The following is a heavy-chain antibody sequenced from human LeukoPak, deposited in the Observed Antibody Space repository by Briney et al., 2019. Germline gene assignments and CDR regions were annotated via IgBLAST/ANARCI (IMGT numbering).Heavy chain of an antibody. Sequence: SVNVSCMASGGTFSSYAISWVRQAPGQGLEWMGRIIPILGIANYAQKFQGRVTITADKSTSTAYMELSSLRSEDTAVYYCARARPNYYDSNGYYYYFDYWGQGTLVTVSS. CDR2: IIPILGIA. CDR3: ARARPNYYDSNGYYYYFDY. D-gene: IGHD3-22*01. CDR1: GGTFSSYA. J-gene: IGHJ4*02. V-gene: IGHV1-69*04.